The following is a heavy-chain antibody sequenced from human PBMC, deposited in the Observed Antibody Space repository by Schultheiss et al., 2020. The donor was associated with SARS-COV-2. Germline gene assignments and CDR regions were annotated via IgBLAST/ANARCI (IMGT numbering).Heavy chain of an antibody. V-gene: IGHV3-23*01. CDR1: GFTFSSYA. CDR2: ISSSSSYI. Sequence: GGSLRLSCAASGFTFSSYAMSWVRQAPGKGLEWVSSISSSSSYIYYADSVKGRFTISRDNSKNTLYLQMNSLRAEDTAVYYCARDGAVAGFDYWGQGTLVTVSS. J-gene: IGHJ4*02. D-gene: IGHD6-19*01. CDR3: ARDGAVAGFDY.